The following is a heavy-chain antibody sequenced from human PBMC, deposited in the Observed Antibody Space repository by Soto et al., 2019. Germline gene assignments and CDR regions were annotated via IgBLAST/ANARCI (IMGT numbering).Heavy chain of an antibody. CDR1: GGSISSSNW. CDR3: ARHSTSSGLYYYYGMDV. CDR2: IYQSGST. J-gene: IGHJ6*02. D-gene: IGHD6-6*01. Sequence: SETLSLTCTVSGGSISSSNWWSWVRQPPGKGLEWIGEIYQSGSTNYNPSLKSRVTILVDKSKNQFSLKLSSVTDADTAVYYCARHSTSSGLYYYYGMDVWGQGTTVTVSS. V-gene: IGHV4-4*02.